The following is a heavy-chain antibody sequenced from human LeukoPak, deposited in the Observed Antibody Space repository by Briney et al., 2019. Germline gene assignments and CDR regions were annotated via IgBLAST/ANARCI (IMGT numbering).Heavy chain of an antibody. J-gene: IGHJ5*02. V-gene: IGHV1-3*01. CDR3: ASAPPNMGYYDTSGAFDP. Sequence: ASVKVSCKGSGYIFTSYAMHWVRQAPGQRLEWMGCINAGNGNTKYSQKFQGRVTITRDTSASTAYMELSSLRSEDTAVYYCASAPPNMGYYDTSGAFDPWGQGTLVTVSS. CDR1: GYIFTSYA. D-gene: IGHD3-22*01. CDR2: INAGNGNT.